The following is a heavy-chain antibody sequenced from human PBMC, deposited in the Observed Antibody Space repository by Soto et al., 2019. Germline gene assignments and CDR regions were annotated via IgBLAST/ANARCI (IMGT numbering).Heavy chain of an antibody. Sequence: SETLSLTCTVSGGSISSYYWSWFRQPPGKGLEWIGYIYYSGSTNYNPSLKSRVTISVDTSKNQFSLKLSSVTAADTAVYYCARGFLGYCSGGSCQHHDYYYYEIYVLAQRTTVPVSS. V-gene: IGHV4-59*01. J-gene: IGHJ6*02. CDR1: GGSISSYY. CDR3: ARGFLGYCSGGSCQHHDYYYYEIYV. D-gene: IGHD2-15*01. CDR2: IYYSGST.